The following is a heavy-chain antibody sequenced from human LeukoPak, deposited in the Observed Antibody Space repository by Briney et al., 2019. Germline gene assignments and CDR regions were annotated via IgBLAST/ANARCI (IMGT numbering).Heavy chain of an antibody. V-gene: IGHV4-31*02. CDR2: IYYSGST. CDR3: ARGRTFGGP. D-gene: IGHD3-16*01. J-gene: IGHJ5*02. Sequence: LRLSCAASGFTFSNYNMNWIRQHPGKGLEWIGYIYYSGSTYYNPSLKSRVTISVDTSKNQFSLKLSSVTAADTAVYYCARGRTFGGPWGQGTLVTVSS. CDR1: GFTFSNYN.